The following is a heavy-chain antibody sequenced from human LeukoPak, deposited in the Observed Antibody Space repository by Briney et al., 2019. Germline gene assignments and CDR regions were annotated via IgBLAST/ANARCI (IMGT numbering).Heavy chain of an antibody. J-gene: IGHJ4*02. CDR1: GGSLSSSSYY. CDR3: ATPGVTSAFSSLDY. D-gene: IGHD4-17*01. Sequence: SETLSLTCAVPGGSLSSSSYYWGWVRQPPGKGLEWIGSIYYSGSTYYNQSLKSRVTISVDTSKNQNSLKLSSMTAADTAVYYCATPGVTSAFSSLDYWGQGTLVTVSS. CDR2: IYYSGST. V-gene: IGHV4-39*01.